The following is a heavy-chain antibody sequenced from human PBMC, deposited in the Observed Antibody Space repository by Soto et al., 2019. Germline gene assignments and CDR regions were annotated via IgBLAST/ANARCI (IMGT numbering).Heavy chain of an antibody. Sequence: EVQLLESGGGLVQPGGSLRLSCAASGFTFSSYAMTWVRQAPGKGLEWVSAISGSGNTSYYADSVKGPFTISRDSSKKMLYLQMNSLRPEDTAVYYCAKDRGRTWYEDYWGQGTLVTVSS. CDR3: AKDRGRTWYEDY. CDR1: GFTFSSYA. D-gene: IGHD6-13*01. J-gene: IGHJ4*02. V-gene: IGHV3-23*01. CDR2: ISGSGNTS.